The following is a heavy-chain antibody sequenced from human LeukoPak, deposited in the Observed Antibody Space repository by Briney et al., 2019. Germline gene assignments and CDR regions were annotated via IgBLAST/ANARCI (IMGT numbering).Heavy chain of an antibody. CDR3: ARRDLYCSGGRCSDY. Sequence: PSENLSLTCAVYGGSFSGYYWSWIRQPPGKGLEWIGEINHSGSTNYNPSLKSRVTISVDTSKNQFSLELSSVTATDTAVYYCARRDLYCSGGRCSDYWGQGTLVTVTS. J-gene: IGHJ4*02. CDR2: INHSGST. CDR1: GGSFSGYY. D-gene: IGHD2-15*01. V-gene: IGHV4-34*01.